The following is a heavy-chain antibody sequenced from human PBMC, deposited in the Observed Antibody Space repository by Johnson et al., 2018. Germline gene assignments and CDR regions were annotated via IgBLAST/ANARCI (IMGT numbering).Heavy chain of an antibody. CDR1: GFTFSDYY. CDR2: ITTSSSTI. J-gene: IGHJ1*01. D-gene: IGHD4-17*01. CDR3: AGSQSAYYGDYVGAEYFQH. Sequence: QVQLVQSGGGSVKPGGSLRLSCAASGFTFSDYYMNWIRQTPGQGLEWVSYITTSSSTIFYTDSVKGRFTIFRDNAKNSLYLQMNSLRAEETAVYYCAGSQSAYYGDYVGAEYFQHWGQGTLVTGSS. V-gene: IGHV3-11*04.